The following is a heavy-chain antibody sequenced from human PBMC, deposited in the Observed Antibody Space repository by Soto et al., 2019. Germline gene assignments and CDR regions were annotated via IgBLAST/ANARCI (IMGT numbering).Heavy chain of an antibody. CDR3: ARGGYSGYAENDY. J-gene: IGHJ4*02. CDR2: IYYSGST. D-gene: IGHD5-12*01. CDR1: GGSISSYY. Sequence: SETLSLTCTVSGGSISSYYWSWIRQPPGKGLEWIGYIYYSGSTNYNPSLKSRVTISVDRSKNQFSLKLSSVTAADTAVYYCARGGYSGYAENDYWGQGTLVTVSS. V-gene: IGHV4-59*12.